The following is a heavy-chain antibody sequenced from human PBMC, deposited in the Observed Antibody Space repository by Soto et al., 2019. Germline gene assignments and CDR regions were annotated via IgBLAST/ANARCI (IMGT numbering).Heavy chain of an antibody. CDR3: ARGHGGELFYNY. CDR1: GYSFTSYW. D-gene: IGHD3-10*01. J-gene: IGHJ4*02. V-gene: IGHV5-10-1*01. CDR2: IDPSDSYT. Sequence: PGESLKISCKGSGYSFTSYWISWVRQMPGKGLEWMGRIDPSDSYTNYSPSFQGHVTISADKSISTAYLQWSSLKASDTAMYYCARGHGGELFYNYWGQGTLVTVSS.